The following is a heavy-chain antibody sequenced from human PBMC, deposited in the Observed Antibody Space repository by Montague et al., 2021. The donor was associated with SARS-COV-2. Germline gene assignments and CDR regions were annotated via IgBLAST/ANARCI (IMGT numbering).Heavy chain of an antibody. CDR2: IYYSGST. D-gene: IGHD6-13*01. CDR3: ARAFIAGVGTTSFDY. CDR1: GGSISSSSYF. V-gene: IGHV4-39*01. Sequence: SETLSLTCTVSGGSISSSSYFWGWIRQPPGKELEWIGSIYYSGSTYYNPSLKSRVTISVDTSKNQFSLKLSSVTAADTAVYYCARAFIAGVGTTSFDYWGQGTLVTVSS. J-gene: IGHJ4*02.